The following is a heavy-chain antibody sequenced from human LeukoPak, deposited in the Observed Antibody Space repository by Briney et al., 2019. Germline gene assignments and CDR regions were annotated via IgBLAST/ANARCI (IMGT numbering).Heavy chain of an antibody. V-gene: IGHV3-30-3*01. CDR1: GFTFSSYT. CDR3: AEFNYGLDY. D-gene: IGHD3-10*01. CDR2: ISDDGSNA. J-gene: IGHJ4*02. Sequence: GRSLRLSCEASGFTFSSYTLHWVRQAPGKGLEWVASISDDGSNAYYSDSVKGRFTISRDNSKNTLYLQMNSLRAEDTALYYCAEFNYGLDYWGQGTLVTVSS.